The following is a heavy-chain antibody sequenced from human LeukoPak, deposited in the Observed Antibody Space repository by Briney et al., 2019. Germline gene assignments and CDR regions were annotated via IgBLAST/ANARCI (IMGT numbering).Heavy chain of an antibody. Sequence: PSETLSLTCTVSGGSISGGGYYWTWIRQHPGKGLEWIGYIYYSGSTNYNPSLKSRVTISVDTSKNQFSLKLSSVTAADTAVYYCASNRYNWNYYWIDYWGQGTLVTVSS. V-gene: IGHV4-31*03. D-gene: IGHD1-7*01. CDR3: ASNRYNWNYYWIDY. CDR1: GGSISGGGYY. J-gene: IGHJ4*02. CDR2: IYYSGST.